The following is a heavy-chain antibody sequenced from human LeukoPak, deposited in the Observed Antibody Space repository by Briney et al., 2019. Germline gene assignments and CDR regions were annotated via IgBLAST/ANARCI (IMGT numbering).Heavy chain of an antibody. CDR3: ARGGSGRRVSLRAYGMDV. CDR2: INPNSGGT. J-gene: IGHJ6*02. V-gene: IGHV1-2*02. CDR1: GYTFTGYY. Sequence: ASVKVSCKASGYTFTGYYMHWVPQAPGQGLEWMRWINPNSGGTNYAQKFQGRVTMTRDTSISTAYMELSRLRSDDTAVYYCARGGSGRRVSLRAYGMDVWGQGTTVTVSS. D-gene: IGHD2-8*01.